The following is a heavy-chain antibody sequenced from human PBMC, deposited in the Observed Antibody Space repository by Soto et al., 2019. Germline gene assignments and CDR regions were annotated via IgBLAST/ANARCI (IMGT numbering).Heavy chain of an antibody. CDR2: ISYDGNNK. V-gene: IGHV3-30-3*01. CDR3: ARGPSSLTRFDY. D-gene: IGHD2-2*01. J-gene: IGHJ4*02. Sequence: SLRLSCAASGFTLSSYAMHWVRQAPGKGLEWVAVISYDGNNKYYADSVKGRFPISRDNSKNTLYLQMNSLRAEDTAVYYCARGPSSLTRFDYWGQGTLVTVSS. CDR1: GFTLSSYA.